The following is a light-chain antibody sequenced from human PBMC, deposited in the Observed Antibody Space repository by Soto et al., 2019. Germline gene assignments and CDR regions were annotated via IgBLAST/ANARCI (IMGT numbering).Light chain of an antibody. V-gene: IGLV2-14*01. CDR2: EVT. CDR3: SSYTISSTLI. CDR1: SSDVGGYKY. Sequence: QSALTQPASVSGSPGQSITISCTGTSSDVGGYKYVSWYQHHPGKAPKLMIYEVTNRPSGVSNRFSGSKSGNTASLTISGLQAEDEAYYYCSSYTISSTLIFGGGTKVTVL. J-gene: IGLJ2*01.